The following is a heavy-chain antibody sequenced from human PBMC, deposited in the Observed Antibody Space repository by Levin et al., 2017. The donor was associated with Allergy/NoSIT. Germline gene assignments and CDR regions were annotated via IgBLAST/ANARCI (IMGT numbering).Heavy chain of an antibody. CDR2: IYNSDTT. CDR1: GFTVSSNF. CDR3: ARDALPRYDGRGYCYSGLDV. V-gene: IGHV3-66*01. J-gene: IGHJ6*02. Sequence: GGSLRLSCAASGFTVSSNFMSWVRQAPGKGLEWVSLIYNSDTTYYADSVKDRFTISRDNSRNTVYLQLNSLRVEDTAAYHCARDALPRYDGRGYCYSGLDVWGQGTTVTVSS. D-gene: IGHD3-22*01.